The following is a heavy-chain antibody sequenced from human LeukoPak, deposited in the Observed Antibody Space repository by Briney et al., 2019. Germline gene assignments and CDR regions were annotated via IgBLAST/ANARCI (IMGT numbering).Heavy chain of an antibody. CDR2: IWYDGSNK. D-gene: IGHD5-24*01. Sequence: GRSVRLSCAASGFTFSSYGMHWVRQAPGKGLEWVAVIWYDGSNKYYADSVKGRFTISRDNSKNTLYLQMNSLRAEDTAVYYCAKPPGRFTTWPMALIDYWGQGTLVTVSS. CDR3: AKPPGRFTTWPMALIDY. V-gene: IGHV3-33*06. J-gene: IGHJ4*02. CDR1: GFTFSSYG.